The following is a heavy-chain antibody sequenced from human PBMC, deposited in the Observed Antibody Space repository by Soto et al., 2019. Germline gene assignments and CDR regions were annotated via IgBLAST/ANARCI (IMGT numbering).Heavy chain of an antibody. D-gene: IGHD6-25*01. Sequence: QVQLQQWGAGLLKPSETLSLTCSVHVGSFRGYFLSWIRQPPGKGLEWMGEINHRASTNYNQSLESRVTMSVVTSRNHFSLRLSSVTAAYTDVYYCSRSGPTFSVTGIHSGYVDFWGQGTLVAVYS. J-gene: IGHJ4*02. CDR2: INHRAST. V-gene: IGHV4-34*02. CDR3: SRSGPTFSVTGIHSGYVDF. CDR1: VGSFRGYF.